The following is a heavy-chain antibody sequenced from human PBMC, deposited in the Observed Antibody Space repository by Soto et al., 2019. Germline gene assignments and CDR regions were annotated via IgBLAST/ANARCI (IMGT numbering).Heavy chain of an antibody. V-gene: IGHV4-59*01. J-gene: IGHJ4*02. CDR3: ARDLAAVPRAFDY. Sequence: QVQLQESGPGLLKPSETLSLPCTVSGGYISSYFYIWVRQPPGKGLEWIGSVYYTGTTDYNPSLKSRVTIAVDTSKTQFSLNLRSVTAADTAVYYCARDLAAVPRAFDYWVRVTLVTVSA. D-gene: IGHD6-13*01. CDR1: GGYISSYF. CDR2: VYYTGTT.